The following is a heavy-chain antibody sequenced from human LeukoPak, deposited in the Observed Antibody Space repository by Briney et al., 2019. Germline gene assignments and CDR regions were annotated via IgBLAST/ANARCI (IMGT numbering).Heavy chain of an antibody. CDR1: GFSITTGYY. V-gene: IGHV4-38-2*02. CDR3: ARGQEGIAVADDAFDI. D-gene: IGHD6-19*01. J-gene: IGHJ3*02. Sequence: SETLSLTCTVSGFSITTGYYWAWIRQPPGKGLEWIGTIFRIGSTYYNPSLKSRVTISVDTSKNQFSLKLSSVTAADTAVYYCARGQEGIAVADDAFDIWGQGTMVTVSS. CDR2: IFRIGST.